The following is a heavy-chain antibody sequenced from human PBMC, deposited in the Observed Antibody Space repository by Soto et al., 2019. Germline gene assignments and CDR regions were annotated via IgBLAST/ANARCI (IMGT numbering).Heavy chain of an antibody. V-gene: IGHV3-23*01. CDR3: APWDYYDKRAFDD. CDR1: GFTFSSYA. D-gene: IGHD3-22*01. J-gene: IGHJ4*02. CDR2: ISGSGGST. Sequence: PGGSLRLSCAASGFTFSSYAMSWVRQAPGKGLEWVSAISGSGGSTYYADSVKGRFTISRDNSKNTLYLQMNSLRAEDTAVYYGAPWDYYDKRAFDDWGQGTLVTVSS.